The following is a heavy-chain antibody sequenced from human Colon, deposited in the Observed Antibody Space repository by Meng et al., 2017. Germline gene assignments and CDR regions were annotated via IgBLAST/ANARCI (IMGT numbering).Heavy chain of an antibody. CDR1: GDRVPSNSAA. CDR3: ARDLIVGATRCYFDY. J-gene: IGHJ4*02. CDR2: TYYRSKWYN. Sequence: QVQLQQPGPGLATPSQTLSLTLAISGDRVPSNSAAWNCIRQAPSRGLEWLGRTYYRSKWYNDYAVSVKSRITINPDTSKNQFSLQLNSVTPEDTAVYYCARDLIVGATRCYFDYWGQGTLVTVSS. V-gene: IGHV6-1*01. D-gene: IGHD1-26*01.